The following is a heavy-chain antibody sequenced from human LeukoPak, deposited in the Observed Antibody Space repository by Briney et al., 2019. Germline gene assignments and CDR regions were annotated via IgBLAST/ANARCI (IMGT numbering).Heavy chain of an antibody. V-gene: IGHV3-33*01. Sequence: GRSLRLSCVVSGFAFSSYGMHWVRQAPGKGLEWVAVIWYDGSKKYYADSVKGRFTIPRDNSKNTLDLQMNSLRAEDTAVYYCARETPSADAAFDYWGQGTLVTVSS. D-gene: IGHD2-15*01. CDR3: ARETPSADAAFDY. CDR2: IWYDGSKK. CDR1: GFAFSSYG. J-gene: IGHJ4*02.